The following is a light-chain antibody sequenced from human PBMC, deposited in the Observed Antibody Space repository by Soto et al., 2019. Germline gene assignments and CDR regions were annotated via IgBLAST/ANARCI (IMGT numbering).Light chain of an antibody. V-gene: IGLV1-51*01. J-gene: IGLJ2*01. CDR2: DNN. CDR1: SSNIGNNY. CDR3: ATWDGSLPGEV. Sequence: QAVVTQSPSVSVAPGQQVTISCSGSSSNIGNNYVSWYQQLPGTAPKLLIYDNNKRPSGIPDRFSGSKSGTSGTLDITGLQTGDEADYYCATWDGSLPGEVFGGGTQLTVL.